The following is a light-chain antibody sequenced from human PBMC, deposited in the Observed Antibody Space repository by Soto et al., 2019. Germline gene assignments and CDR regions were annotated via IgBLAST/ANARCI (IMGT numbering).Light chain of an antibody. J-gene: IGLJ1*01. CDR2: EVS. CDR3: SSYTAGGPI. V-gene: IGLV2-14*01. CDR1: SGDVGGYYY. Sequence: QSALTQPASVSGSPGQSITISCTGTSGDVGGYYYVSWYQQLPGKAPKLMISEVSNRPSGVSNRFSCSKSGNTASLTISGLQAEDEADYYCSSYTAGGPIFGTGTKVTVL.